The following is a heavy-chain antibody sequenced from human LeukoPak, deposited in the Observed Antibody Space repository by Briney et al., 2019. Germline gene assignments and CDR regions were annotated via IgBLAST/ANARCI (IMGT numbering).Heavy chain of an antibody. CDR3: ATYYYDSSGYYPCWFDP. CDR1: GYTLTELS. Sequence: GASVKVSCKVCGYTLTELSMHWVRQAPGKGLEWMGGFYPEDGETIYAQKFQGRVTMTEDTSTDTAYMELSSLRSEDTAVYYCATYYYDSSGYYPCWFDPWGQGTLVTVSS. D-gene: IGHD3-22*01. V-gene: IGHV1-24*01. J-gene: IGHJ5*02. CDR2: FYPEDGET.